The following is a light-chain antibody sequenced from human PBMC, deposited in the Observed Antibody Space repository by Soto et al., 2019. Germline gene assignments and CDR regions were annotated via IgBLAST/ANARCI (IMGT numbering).Light chain of an antibody. CDR1: SSDVGTYNL. Sequence: QSALTQPASVSASPGQSITISCTGASSDVGTYNLVSWYQHHPDKAPKLMIYEDIKRPSAVSNRFSGSKSGNTASLTISGLQAEHEADYYCCSYGGSGINYVLGNGTKVTVL. V-gene: IGLV2-23*01. CDR3: CSYGGSGINYV. CDR2: EDI. J-gene: IGLJ1*01.